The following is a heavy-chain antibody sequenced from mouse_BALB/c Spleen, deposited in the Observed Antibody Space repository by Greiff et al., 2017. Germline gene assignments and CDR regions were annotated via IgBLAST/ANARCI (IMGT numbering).Heavy chain of an antibody. D-gene: IGHD1-1*01. V-gene: IGHV1-14*01. CDR1: GYTFTSYV. CDR2: INPYNDGT. J-gene: IGHJ1*01. Sequence: VQLKQSGPELVKPGASVKMSCKASGYTFTSYVMHWVKQKPGQGLEWIGYINPYNDGTKYNEKFKGKATLTSDKSSSTAYMELSSLTSEDSAVYYCTRRKGIYYYGSRYFDVWGAGTTVTVSS. CDR3: TRRKGIYYYGSRYFDV.